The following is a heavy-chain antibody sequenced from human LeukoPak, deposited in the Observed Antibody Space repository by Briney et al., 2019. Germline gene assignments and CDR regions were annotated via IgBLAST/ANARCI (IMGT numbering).Heavy chain of an antibody. D-gene: IGHD4-17*01. V-gene: IGHV3-9*01. CDR3: AKDISSGDYHLSGFDP. J-gene: IGHJ5*02. CDR1: GFTFDDYA. Sequence: HPGGSLRLSCAASGFTFDDYAMHWVRQAPGKGLEWVSGISWNSGSIGYADSVKGRFTISRDNAKNSLYLQMNSLRAEDTALYYCAKDISSGDYHLSGFDPWGQGTLVTVSS. CDR2: ISWNSGSI.